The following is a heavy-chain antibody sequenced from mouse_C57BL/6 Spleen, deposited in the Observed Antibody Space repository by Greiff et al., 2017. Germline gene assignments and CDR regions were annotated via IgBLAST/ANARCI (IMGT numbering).Heavy chain of an antibody. V-gene: IGHV2-2*01. D-gene: IGHD5-1*01. CDR1: GFSLTSYG. Sequence: VMLVESGPGLVQPSQSLSITCTASGFSLTSYGVAWVRQSPGKGLEWLAVISSGGSTDYNVAFMSRLSISKDNTKRQIFYIMSSRQADETTINYCARSHVPGGFAYWGQGTLVTVSA. CDR3: ARSHVPGGFAY. J-gene: IGHJ3*01. CDR2: ISSGGST.